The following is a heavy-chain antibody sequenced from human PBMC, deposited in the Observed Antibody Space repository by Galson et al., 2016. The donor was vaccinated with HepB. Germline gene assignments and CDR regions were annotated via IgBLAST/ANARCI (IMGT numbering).Heavy chain of an antibody. J-gene: IGHJ6*02. CDR3: ARSGTYTNRIGMDV. Sequence: SLRLSCAASGFTFSTYDMHWVRQAKGKGLEWVSGIGTKGGTYYLDSAKGRFAISREDAKNSLHLQMNSLTAGDTAVYYCARSGTYTNRIGMDVWGQGTTVTVS. CDR1: GFTFSTYD. D-gene: IGHD3-10*01. CDR2: IGTKGGT. V-gene: IGHV3-13*01.